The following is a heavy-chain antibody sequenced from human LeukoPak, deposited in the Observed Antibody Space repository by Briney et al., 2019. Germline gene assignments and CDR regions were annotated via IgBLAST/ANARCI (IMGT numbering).Heavy chain of an antibody. V-gene: IGHV4-39*07. J-gene: IGHJ5*02. CDR2: IYSRGST. CDR1: GGSFSNYY. Sequence: SETLSLTCAVSGGSFSNYYWGWIRQSPGKGLEWIRSIYSRGSTYYNPSLKSRVIVSSDMSKNQFSLMLNSVTAADTAVYYCARDKGQYGSGTRGFTWFDPWGQGTLVTVSS. D-gene: IGHD3-10*01. CDR3: ARDKGQYGSGTRGFTWFDP.